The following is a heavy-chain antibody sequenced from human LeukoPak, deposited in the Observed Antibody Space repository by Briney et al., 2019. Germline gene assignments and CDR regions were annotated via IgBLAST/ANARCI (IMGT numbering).Heavy chain of an antibody. J-gene: IGHJ4*02. CDR1: GFTFSNYG. V-gene: IGHV3-23*01. CDR3: AREGTVPFDY. CDR2: ISGSGGKT. D-gene: IGHD4-17*01. Sequence: GGSLSLSCAASGFTFSNYGMIWVRQAPGKGLEWVSGISGSGGKTSYADAVKGRFTISRDNSKNTLYLQMSSLRAEDTAVYYCAREGTVPFDYWGQGTLVTVSS.